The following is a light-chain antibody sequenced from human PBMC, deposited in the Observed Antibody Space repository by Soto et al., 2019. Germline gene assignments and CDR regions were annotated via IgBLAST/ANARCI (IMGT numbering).Light chain of an antibody. V-gene: IGKV3-11*01. CDR1: ETVDSF. Sequence: EIVLTQSPATLSLSPGEGAALSCRASETVDSFLAWYQQKPGQAPRLLIYDASKRATGIPARFSGSGSGTEFTLTISSLQSEDFAVYYCQQYNKWPRTFGQGTKVDIK. CDR3: QQYNKWPRT. CDR2: DAS. J-gene: IGKJ1*01.